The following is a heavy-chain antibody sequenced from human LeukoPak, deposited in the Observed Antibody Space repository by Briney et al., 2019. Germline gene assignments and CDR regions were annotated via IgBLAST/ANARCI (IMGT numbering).Heavy chain of an antibody. CDR2: ISAYNGNT. Sequence: ASVKVSCKASGYTFTSYGISWVRQAPGQGLEWMGWISAYNGNTNYAQKLQGRVTMTTDTSTSTAYMELRRLRSDDTAVYYCARDYDILTGYYKGLYPWGQGTLVTVSS. D-gene: IGHD3-9*01. CDR1: GYTFTSYG. CDR3: ARDYDILTGYYKGLYP. V-gene: IGHV1-18*01. J-gene: IGHJ5*02.